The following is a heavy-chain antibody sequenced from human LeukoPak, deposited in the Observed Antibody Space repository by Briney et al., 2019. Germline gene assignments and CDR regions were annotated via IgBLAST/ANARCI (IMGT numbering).Heavy chain of an antibody. D-gene: IGHD3-3*01. Sequence: GGSLRLSCAASGFTFSSYGMHRVRQAPGKGLEWVAVIWYDGSNKYYADSVKGRFTISRDNSKNTLYLQMDSLRVEDTAVYYCARTYDYGVGPPGDAFDNWGQGTLVTVPS. J-gene: IGHJ3*02. CDR1: GFTFSSYG. CDR3: ARTYDYGVGPPGDAFDN. CDR2: IWYDGSNK. V-gene: IGHV3-33*01.